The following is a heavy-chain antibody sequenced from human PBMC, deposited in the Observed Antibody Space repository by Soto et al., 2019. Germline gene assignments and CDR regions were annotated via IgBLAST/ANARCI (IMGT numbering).Heavy chain of an antibody. CDR1: GGSISSGDYY. D-gene: IGHD3-10*01. J-gene: IGHJ6*02. CDR2: IYYSGST. Sequence: PSETLSLTCTVSGGSISSGDYYWSWIRQPPGKSLEWIGYIYYSGSTYYNPSLKSRVTISVDTSKNQFSLKLSSVTAADTAVYYCARDLLWFGEHLPSGYYGMDVWGQGTTVTVSS. CDR3: ARDLLWFGEHLPSGYYGMDV. V-gene: IGHV4-30-4*01.